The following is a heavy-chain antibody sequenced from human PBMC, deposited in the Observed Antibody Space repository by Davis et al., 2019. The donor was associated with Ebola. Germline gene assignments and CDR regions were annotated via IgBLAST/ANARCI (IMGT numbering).Heavy chain of an antibody. CDR3: ARDIAVAGTIGFDY. Sequence: GESLKISCAASGFTVSSNYMSWVRQAPGKGLEWVSVIYNGGSTYYADSVKGRFTISRDNSKNTLYLQMNSLRPEDTAVYYCARDIAVAGTIGFDYWGQGTLVTVSS. CDR2: IYNGGST. CDR1: GFTVSSNY. D-gene: IGHD6-19*01. V-gene: IGHV3-53*01. J-gene: IGHJ4*02.